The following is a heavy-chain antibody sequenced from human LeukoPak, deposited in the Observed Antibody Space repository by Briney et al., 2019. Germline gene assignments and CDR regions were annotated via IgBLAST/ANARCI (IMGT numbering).Heavy chain of an antibody. CDR2: IKQDGDEK. J-gene: IGHJ4*02. V-gene: IGHV3-7*01. CDR1: GFTFSNYW. Sequence: GGSLRLSCVASGFTFSNYWMSWVRQAPGRGLEWVANIKQDGDEKFYVDSVKGRFTISRDNADNSLYLQMNSLRAEDTAVYYCARDREYNWNYAPLEYWGQGTLVTVSS. CDR3: ARDREYNWNYAPLEY. D-gene: IGHD1-7*01.